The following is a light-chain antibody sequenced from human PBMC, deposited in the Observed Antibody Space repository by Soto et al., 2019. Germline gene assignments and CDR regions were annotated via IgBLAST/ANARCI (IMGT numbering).Light chain of an antibody. CDR3: ASWDDNLNGPV. CDR2: YDD. Sequence: QPVLTQPPSASGTPGQSVTISCSGSSSNIGSNSVYWYQQLPGAAPKLLIYYDDMLYSGVSDRFSGSKSGTSASLAISGLQSEDEADYYCASWDDNLNGPVFGRGTKLTVL. CDR1: SSNIGSNS. V-gene: IGLV1-44*01. J-gene: IGLJ2*01.